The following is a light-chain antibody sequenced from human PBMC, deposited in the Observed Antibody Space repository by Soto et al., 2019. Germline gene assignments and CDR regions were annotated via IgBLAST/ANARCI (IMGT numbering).Light chain of an antibody. V-gene: IGKV3-20*01. CDR1: QSVSSSY. CDR3: QHYVSPPIT. Sequence: EIVLTQSPGTLSLSPGERATLSCRASQSVSSSYLAWYQQKPGQAPRLLIYGASTRASGIPERFSGSGSGTDFTLTISRLEPEDFAVYYCQHYVSPPITFGQGTRLEI. CDR2: GAS. J-gene: IGKJ5*01.